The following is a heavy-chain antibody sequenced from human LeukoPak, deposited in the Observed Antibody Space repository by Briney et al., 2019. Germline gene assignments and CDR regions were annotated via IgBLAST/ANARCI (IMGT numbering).Heavy chain of an antibody. Sequence: GGSLRLSCAASGFTLSNAWMSWVRQAPGKGLEWVGRIKRKTDGCKTEYAGAVKGRFTISRDDSKNTLYLQMNSLKTEDTAVYYCTTDGGLWWNFDYWGQGTLVTVSS. J-gene: IGHJ4*02. V-gene: IGHV3-15*01. CDR1: GFTLSNAW. CDR3: TTDGGLWWNFDY. D-gene: IGHD4/OR15-4a*01. CDR2: IKRKTDGCKT.